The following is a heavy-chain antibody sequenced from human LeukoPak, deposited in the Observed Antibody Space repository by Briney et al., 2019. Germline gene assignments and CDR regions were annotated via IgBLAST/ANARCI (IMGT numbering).Heavy chain of an antibody. Sequence: GGSLRLSCVASGFTFSNAWMSWVCQAPGKGLEWVGRMKSKIAGGTTDYAASVKGRFTISRDDSKNTLYLQMNSLKTEDTAVYYCWETGGNGHWGQGTLVTVSS. CDR1: GFTFSNAW. CDR2: MKSKIAGGTT. J-gene: IGHJ4*02. V-gene: IGHV3-15*01. CDR3: WETGGNGH. D-gene: IGHD2-8*02.